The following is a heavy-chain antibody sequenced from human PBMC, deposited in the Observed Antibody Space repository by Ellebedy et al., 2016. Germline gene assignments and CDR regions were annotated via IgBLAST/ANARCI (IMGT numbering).Heavy chain of an antibody. CDR2: IYYSGST. Sequence: GSLRLSCTVSGGSISSYYWSWIRQPPGKGLEWIGYIYYSGSTNYNPSLKSRVTISVDTSKNQFSLKLSSVTAADTAVYYCARFSGYHPYPDYWGQGTLVTVST. V-gene: IGHV4-59*08. CDR1: GGSISSYY. D-gene: IGHD5-12*01. CDR3: ARFSGYHPYPDY. J-gene: IGHJ4*02.